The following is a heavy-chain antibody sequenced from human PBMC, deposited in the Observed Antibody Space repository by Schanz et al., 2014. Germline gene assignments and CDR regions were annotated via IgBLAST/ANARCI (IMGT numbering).Heavy chain of an antibody. D-gene: IGHD1-1*01. CDR2: VSRSTPDI. Sequence: EVQLVESGGGWVQPGGSLRLSCAASGFTFRGYAMNWVRQAPGKGLEWVSYVSRSTPDIYYADSVKGRFTMSRDNAKNSVFLQMNSLRAEDTALYYCARDRRNADLDYWGQGTLVTVSS. CDR1: GFTFRGYA. V-gene: IGHV3-48*01. J-gene: IGHJ4*02. CDR3: ARDRRNADLDY.